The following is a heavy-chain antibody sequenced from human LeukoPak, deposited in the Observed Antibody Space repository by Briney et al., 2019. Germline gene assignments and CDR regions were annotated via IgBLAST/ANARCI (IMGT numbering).Heavy chain of an antibody. Sequence: NTSETLSLTCTVSGGSISSYYWSWIRQPPGKGLEWIGYIYYSGSTNYNPSLKSRVTISVDTSKNQFSLKLSSVTAADTAVYYCARGEADFWSGYPPITPYYYMDVWGKGTTVTVSS. CDR1: GGSISSYY. CDR2: IYYSGST. V-gene: IGHV4-59*01. CDR3: ARGEADFWSGYPPITPYYYMDV. J-gene: IGHJ6*03. D-gene: IGHD3-3*01.